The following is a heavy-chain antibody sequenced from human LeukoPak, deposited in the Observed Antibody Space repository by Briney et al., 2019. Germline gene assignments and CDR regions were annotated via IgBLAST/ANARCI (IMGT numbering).Heavy chain of an antibody. CDR3: AKDLQLWLRSFDY. V-gene: IGHV3-30*02. CDR2: IRYDGSNK. CDR1: GFTFSSYG. J-gene: IGHJ4*02. D-gene: IGHD5-18*01. Sequence: GGSLRLSCAASGFTFSSYGMHWVRQAPGKGLEWLAFIRYDGSNKYYADSVKGRFTISRDNSKNTLYLQMNSLRAEDTAVYYCAKDLQLWLRSFDYWGQGTLVTVSS.